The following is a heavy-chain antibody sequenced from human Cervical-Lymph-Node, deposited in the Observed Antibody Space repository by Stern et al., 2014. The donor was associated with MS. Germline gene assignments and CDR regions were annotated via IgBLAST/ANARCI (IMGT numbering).Heavy chain of an antibody. CDR2: IHPSGGST. J-gene: IGHJ4*02. V-gene: IGHV1-46*01. D-gene: IGHD5-18*01. CDR1: GYTFTSYY. CDR3: AREHTAMGFGY. Sequence: QVQLVQSGAEVKKPGASVKVSCKASGYTFTSYYLHWVRQAPEQGLEWMGIIHPSGGSTSYAQKFQGRVTLNRDTYTRTVYMELNRLRSEDTAVYYCAREHTAMGFGYWGQGTLVTVSS.